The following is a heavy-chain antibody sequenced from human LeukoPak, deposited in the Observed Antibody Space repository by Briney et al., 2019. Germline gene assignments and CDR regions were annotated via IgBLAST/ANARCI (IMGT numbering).Heavy chain of an antibody. Sequence: GGSLRLSCAASGFTFSSYGMHWVRQAPGKGLEWVAFIRYDGSNNYYADSVKGRFTISRDNSKNTLYLQMNSLRAEDTAVYYCAKDRRIAAPPLDYWGQGTLVTVSS. J-gene: IGHJ4*02. CDR1: GFTFSSYG. D-gene: IGHD6-6*01. CDR2: IRYDGSNN. CDR3: AKDRRIAAPPLDY. V-gene: IGHV3-30*02.